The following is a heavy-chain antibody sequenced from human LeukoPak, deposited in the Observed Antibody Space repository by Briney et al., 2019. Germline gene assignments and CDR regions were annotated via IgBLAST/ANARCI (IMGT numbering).Heavy chain of an antibody. V-gene: IGHV1-18*01. CDR1: GYTFTSYG. CDR2: ISAYNGNT. Sequence: ASVKVSCKASGYTFTSYGISWVRQAPGQGLEWMGWISAYNGNTNYAQKLQGRVTMTTDTSTSTAYMELRSLRSDDTAVYYCARDMFPFPYDSSGYPSRYPRGADYWGQGTLVTVSS. CDR3: ARDMFPFPYDSSGYPSRYPRGADY. D-gene: IGHD3-22*01. J-gene: IGHJ4*02.